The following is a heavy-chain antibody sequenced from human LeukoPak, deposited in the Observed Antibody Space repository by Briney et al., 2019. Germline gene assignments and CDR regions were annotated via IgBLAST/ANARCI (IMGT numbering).Heavy chain of an antibody. Sequence: SSETLSLTCTVSGGSISSYYWGWIRQPPGKGLDWIGSIYYSGSTYYNPSLKSRVTISVDTSKNQFSLKLSSVTAADTAVYYCARQDIVVAPAAISHAFDIWGQGTMVTVSS. CDR3: ARQDIVVAPAAISHAFDI. V-gene: IGHV4-39*01. D-gene: IGHD2-2*01. CDR1: GGSISSYY. CDR2: IYYSGST. J-gene: IGHJ3*02.